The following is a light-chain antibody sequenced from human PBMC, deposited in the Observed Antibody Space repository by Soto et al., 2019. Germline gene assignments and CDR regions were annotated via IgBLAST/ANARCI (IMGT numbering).Light chain of an antibody. CDR2: KAS. J-gene: IGKJ1*01. Sequence: QMTQCPSTQSASEGDRVTITCRASQSVSRWLAWYQQKPGKAPKLLIYKASTLESGVPSRFSGSGSGTEFTLAISSLQPDDSATYYCQQYNDNWTFGQGTKVDIK. V-gene: IGKV1-5*03. CDR3: QQYNDNWT. CDR1: QSVSRW.